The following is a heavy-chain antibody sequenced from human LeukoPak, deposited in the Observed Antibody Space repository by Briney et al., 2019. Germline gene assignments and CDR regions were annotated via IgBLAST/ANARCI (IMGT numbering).Heavy chain of an antibody. D-gene: IGHD3-16*01. CDR1: GFTFSSYA. V-gene: IGHV3-23*01. CDR2: ISGSGGST. Sequence: GGSLRLSCAASGFTFSSYAMSWVRQAPGKGLEWVSAISGSGGSTCYAGSVKGRFTISRDNSKNTLYLQMNSLRAEDTAVYYCAKDIDLTYYFDYWGQGTLVTVSS. CDR3: AKDIDLTYYFDY. J-gene: IGHJ4*02.